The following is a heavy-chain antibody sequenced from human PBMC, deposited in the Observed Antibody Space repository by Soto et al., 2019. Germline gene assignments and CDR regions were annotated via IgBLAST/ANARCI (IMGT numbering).Heavy chain of an antibody. J-gene: IGHJ5*02. CDR3: ARDYSGYGWFDP. CDR2: IYHSGST. Sequence: SESLYLTCTVSVNSISSGVYYWSWIRQHQGKGLEYIGYIYHSGSTYYNPSLKSRVTMSVDTSKSQFSLKLTSVTAADTAVYYCARDYSGYGWFDPWGQGTLVTVS. V-gene: IGHV4-31*02. CDR1: VNSISSGVYY. D-gene: IGHD5-12*01.